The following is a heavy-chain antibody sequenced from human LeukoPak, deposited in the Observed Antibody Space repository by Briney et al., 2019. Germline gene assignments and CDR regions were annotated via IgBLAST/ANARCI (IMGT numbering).Heavy chain of an antibody. V-gene: IGHV4-4*09. J-gene: IGHJ4*02. D-gene: IGHD2-2*01. Sequence: PSETLSLTCTVSGGSISSYYWSWIRQPPGKGLEWIGYIYSSGSTNYNPSLKSRVTISVDTSKEQLSLKLSSVTAADTALYYCARTYSTSSNFDYWGQGTLVTVSS. CDR1: GGSISSYY. CDR2: IYSSGST. CDR3: ARTYSTSSNFDY.